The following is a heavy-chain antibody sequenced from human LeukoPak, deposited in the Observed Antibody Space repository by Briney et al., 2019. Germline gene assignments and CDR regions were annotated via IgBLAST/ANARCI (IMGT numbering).Heavy chain of an antibody. CDR1: GYTFTSYD. V-gene: IGHV1-8*01. CDR2: MNPNSGNT. D-gene: IGHD6-13*01. J-gene: IGHJ6*03. CDR3: ARDVRYSSSWWIFGEYYYYYMDV. Sequence: ASVKVSCKASGYTFTSYDINWVRQATGQGLEWMGWMNPNSGNTGYAQKFQGRVTMTRNTSISTAYMELSSLRSEDTAVYYCARDVRYSSSWWIFGEYYYYYMDVWGKGTTVTISS.